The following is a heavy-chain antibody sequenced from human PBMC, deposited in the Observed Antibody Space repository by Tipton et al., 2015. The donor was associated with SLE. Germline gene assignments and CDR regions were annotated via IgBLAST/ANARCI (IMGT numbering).Heavy chain of an antibody. D-gene: IGHD3-22*01. Sequence: GSLRLSCAASGFTFDDYAMHWVRQAPGKGLEWVSLISWDGGSTYYADSVKGRFTISRDNSKNSLYLQMNSLRAEDTALYYCAKDYYDSSGYPDYWGQGTLVTVSS. CDR3: AKDYYDSSGYPDY. J-gene: IGHJ4*02. V-gene: IGHV3-43D*03. CDR1: GFTFDDYA. CDR2: ISWDGGST.